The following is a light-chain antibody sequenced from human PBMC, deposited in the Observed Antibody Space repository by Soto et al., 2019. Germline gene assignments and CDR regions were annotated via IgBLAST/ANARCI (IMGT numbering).Light chain of an antibody. CDR2: DDN. CDR1: SSNIGGNS. CDR3: GSYASATLI. J-gene: IGLJ2*01. Sequence: QSVMTQPPSVSAAPGQKVTISCSGSSSNIGGNSVSWYQQLPGTAPKLLIYDDNKRPSGIPDRFSGSKSGTSATLGITGFQTGDEADYYCGSYASATLIFGGGTKLTVL. V-gene: IGLV1-51*01.